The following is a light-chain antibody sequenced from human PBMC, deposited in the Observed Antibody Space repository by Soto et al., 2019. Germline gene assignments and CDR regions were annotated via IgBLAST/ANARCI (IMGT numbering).Light chain of an antibody. CDR1: QSISSW. V-gene: IGKV1-5*01. Sequence: DIQMTQSPSTLSASLGDRFTITCRASQSISSWLAWYQQKPGKAPKLLIYDASSLESGVPSRFSGSGSGTEFTLTISSLQPDDFATYYCQQYNSYSGTFGRGTKVDI. CDR3: QQYNSYSGT. CDR2: DAS. J-gene: IGKJ1*01.